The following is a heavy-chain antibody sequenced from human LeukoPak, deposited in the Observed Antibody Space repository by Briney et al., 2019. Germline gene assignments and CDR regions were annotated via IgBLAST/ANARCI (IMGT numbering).Heavy chain of an antibody. CDR2: IRAYNGDT. CDR1: GYTFTNYG. Sequence: GASVKVSCNASGYTFTNYGISWVRQAPGQGLEWMGWIRAYNGDTKYAEKLQGRVTMTTDTSTTTAYMELRSLTSDDTAVYYCARGAAGGYSPSVEFDYWGQGTLVTVSS. D-gene: IGHD5-12*01. V-gene: IGHV1-18*01. CDR3: ARGAAGGYSPSVEFDY. J-gene: IGHJ4*02.